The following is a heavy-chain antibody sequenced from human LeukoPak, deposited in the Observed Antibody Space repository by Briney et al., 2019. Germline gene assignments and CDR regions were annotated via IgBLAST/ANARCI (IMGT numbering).Heavy chain of an antibody. V-gene: IGHV4-4*07. CDR3: ARERLAARRGAYYFDY. CDR1: GGSISSYY. Sequence: PSETLSLTCTVSGGSISSYYWSWIRQPAGRGLEWIGRIYTSGSTNYNPSLKSRVTISVDKSKNQFSLKLSPVTAADTAVYYCARERLAARRGAYYFDYWGQGTLVTVSS. D-gene: IGHD6-6*01. J-gene: IGHJ4*02. CDR2: IYTSGST.